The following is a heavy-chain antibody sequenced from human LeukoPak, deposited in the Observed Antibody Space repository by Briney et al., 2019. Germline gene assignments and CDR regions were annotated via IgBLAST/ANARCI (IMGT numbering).Heavy chain of an antibody. CDR1: GYIFTNYW. Sequence: GESLKISCLVSGYIFTNYWVGWVRQMPGKGLESMGIIYPADSDTTYSPSFEGQVTISADKSIDTVYLQWSSLKASDTATYYCARQSRDGSKTRGYYFDSWGQGTLVTVSS. V-gene: IGHV5-51*01. D-gene: IGHD3-10*01. J-gene: IGHJ4*02. CDR3: ARQSRDGSKTRGYYFDS. CDR2: IYPADSDT.